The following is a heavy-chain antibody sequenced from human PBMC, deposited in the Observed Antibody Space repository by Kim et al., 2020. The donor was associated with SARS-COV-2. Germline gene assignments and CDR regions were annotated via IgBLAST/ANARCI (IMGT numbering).Heavy chain of an antibody. CDR2: ISSSSSYI. J-gene: IGHJ4*02. Sequence: GGSLRLSCAASGFTFSSYSMNWVRQAPGKGLEWVSSISSSSSYIYYADSVKGRFTISRDNAKNSLYLQMNSLRAEDTAVYYCARLLRGYCSGGSCNDYWGQGTLVTVSS. D-gene: IGHD2-15*01. CDR3: ARLLRGYCSGGSCNDY. V-gene: IGHV3-21*01. CDR1: GFTFSSYS.